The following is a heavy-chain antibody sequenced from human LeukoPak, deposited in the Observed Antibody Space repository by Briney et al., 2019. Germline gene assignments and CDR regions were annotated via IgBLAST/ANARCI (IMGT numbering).Heavy chain of an antibody. CDR2: INSDGSST. D-gene: IGHD6-19*01. CDR3: ASVAVAGYFDS. Sequence: GGSLRLSCAASGFTFSSYWMHWVRQAPGKGLVWVSRINSDGSSTNYADSVKGRFTISRDNAKNSLYLQMNSLRAEDTAVYYCASVAVAGYFDSWGQGTLVTVSS. CDR1: GFTFSSYW. V-gene: IGHV3-74*01. J-gene: IGHJ4*02.